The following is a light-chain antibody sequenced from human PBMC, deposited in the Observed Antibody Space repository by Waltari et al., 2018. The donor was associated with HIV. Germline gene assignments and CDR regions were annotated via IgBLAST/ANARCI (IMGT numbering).Light chain of an antibody. J-gene: IGKJ3*01. Sequence: DIQMTQSPSPLSASVGDSVSITCRASQTVTNKVNWYQQKPGKAPQVLIYDASTLQSGVPSRFRGGGSGTDFTLTITSLQPDDFATYFRQQSYSSPLTLGPGTKVDIK. CDR3: QQSYSSPLT. CDR1: QTVTNK. CDR2: DAS. V-gene: IGKV1-39*01.